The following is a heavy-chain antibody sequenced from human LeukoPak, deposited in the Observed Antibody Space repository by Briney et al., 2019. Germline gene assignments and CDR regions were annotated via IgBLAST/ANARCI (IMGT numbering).Heavy chain of an antibody. D-gene: IGHD3-16*01. CDR2: INPSGGST. CDR3: ARDGPHYDYVWGSYGPPFDI. J-gene: IGHJ3*02. Sequence: GASVKVSCKASGYTFTSYYMHWVRHAPGQGLEWMGIINPSGGSTSYAQKFQGRVTMTRDTTTSTVYMELSSLRSEDTAVYYCARDGPHYDYVWGSYGPPFDIWGQGTMVTVSS. CDR1: GYTFTSYY. V-gene: IGHV1-46*01.